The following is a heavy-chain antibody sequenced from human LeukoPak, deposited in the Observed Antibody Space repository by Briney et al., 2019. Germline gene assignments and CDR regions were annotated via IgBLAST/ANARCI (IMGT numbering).Heavy chain of an antibody. V-gene: IGHV3-30*18. D-gene: IGHD3-9*01. J-gene: IGHJ4*02. CDR2: ISYDGSNK. CDR1: GFTFSSYG. Sequence: GRSLRLSCAASGFTFSSYGMHWVRQAPGKGLEWVAVISYDGSNKYYADSVKGRFTISRDNSKNTLYLQMNSLRAEDTAVYYCAKDAYYDILTGYSYYFDYWGQGTLVTVSS. CDR3: AKDAYYDILTGYSYYFDY.